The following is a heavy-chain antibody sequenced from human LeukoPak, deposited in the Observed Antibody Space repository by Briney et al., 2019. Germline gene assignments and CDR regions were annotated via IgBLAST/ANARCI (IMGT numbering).Heavy chain of an antibody. CDR3: ARGQASGSSHHHYFDT. J-gene: IGHJ4*02. D-gene: IGHD1-26*01. Sequence: GGSLRLSCAASGFTVSSNYMSWVRQAPGKGLEWVSIIYSADYTDYADSVKGRFTISRDNSKNTVYLQMNSLRAEDTAVYYCARGQASGSSHHHYFDTWGQGTLVTASS. CDR1: GFTVSSNY. CDR2: IYSADYT. V-gene: IGHV3-66*02.